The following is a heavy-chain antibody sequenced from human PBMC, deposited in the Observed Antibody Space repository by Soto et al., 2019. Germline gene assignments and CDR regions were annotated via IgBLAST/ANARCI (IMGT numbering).Heavy chain of an antibody. V-gene: IGHV3-21*01. CDR2: ISSSSSYI. D-gene: IGHD5-12*01. J-gene: IGHJ4*02. Sequence: GGSLRLSCAASGFTFSSYSMNWVRQAPGKGLEWVSSISSSSSYIYYADSVKGRFTISRDNAKNSLYLQMNSLRAEDTAVYYCARARYFASGYDYYLPHDYWGQGTLVTVSS. CDR1: GFTFSSYS. CDR3: ARARYFASGYDYYLPHDY.